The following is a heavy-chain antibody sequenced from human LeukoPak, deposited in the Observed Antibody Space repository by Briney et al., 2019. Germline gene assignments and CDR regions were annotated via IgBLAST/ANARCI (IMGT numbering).Heavy chain of an antibody. CDR3: ARDTKEGTFDY. CDR2: IKLDGSSE. J-gene: IGHJ4*02. Sequence: GGSLRPSCAASGFTFSNYWMSWVRQAPGKGLEWVANIKLDGSSEYYVDSVKGRFSISSDNAENSLYLQMNSLRAEDTAVYYCARDTKEGTFDYWGQGTLVTVSS. CDR1: GFTFSNYW. D-gene: IGHD3-10*01. V-gene: IGHV3-7*01.